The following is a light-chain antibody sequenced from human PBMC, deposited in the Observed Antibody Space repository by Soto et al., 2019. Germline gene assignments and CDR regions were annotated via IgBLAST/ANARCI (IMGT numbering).Light chain of an antibody. V-gene: IGKV3-15*01. CDR1: QDINSK. CDR3: QEYNSWRPIT. CDR2: VAS. J-gene: IGKJ4*01. Sequence: EIVMTQSPATLSVSPGERATLSCRASQDINSKLACYQHKPGQAPMLLIYVASIMVTGIPVRFSGSWSGTEFTLTTTSRQSEDFAAYYCQEYNSWRPITFGGGTKVDIK.